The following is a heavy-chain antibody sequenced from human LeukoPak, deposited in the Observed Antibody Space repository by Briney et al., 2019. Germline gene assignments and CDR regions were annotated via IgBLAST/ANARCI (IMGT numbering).Heavy chain of an antibody. CDR3: ARGSFWSGYSPSNYFDY. CDR1: GGSISSHY. J-gene: IGHJ4*02. Sequence: SETLSLTCTASGGSISSHYWSWIRQPPGKGLEWIGYIYYSGSTKYNPSLKSRVTISVDTSRNQFSLKLSSVTAADTAVYYCARGSFWSGYSPSNYFDYWGQGALVTVSS. V-gene: IGHV4-59*11. CDR2: IYYSGST. D-gene: IGHD3-3*01.